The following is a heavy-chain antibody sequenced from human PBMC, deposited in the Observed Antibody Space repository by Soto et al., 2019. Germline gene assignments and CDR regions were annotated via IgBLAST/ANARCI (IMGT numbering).Heavy chain of an antibody. CDR2: TYYRSKWTT. CDR1: GDSVSSNSAA. J-gene: IGHJ4*02. D-gene: IGHD6-13*01. CDR3: ARISFNSRPL. Sequence: QSPTLSLTCVISGDSVSSNSAAWNWIRQSPSRGLEWLGRTYYRSKWTTDYALSVKSRITINPDTSKNQLSLQLNSVTPEDTAVYYCARISFNSRPLWGQGTLVTVSS. V-gene: IGHV6-1*01.